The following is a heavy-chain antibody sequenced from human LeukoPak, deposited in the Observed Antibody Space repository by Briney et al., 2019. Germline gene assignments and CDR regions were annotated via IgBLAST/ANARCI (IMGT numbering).Heavy chain of an antibody. CDR3: AREITMVRGVIGS. D-gene: IGHD3-10*01. CDR1: GGSISSGSYY. J-gene: IGHJ5*02. Sequence: PSETLSLTCTVSGGSISSGSYYWGWIRQPAGKGLEWIGRIYTSGSTNYNPSLKSRVTMSVDTSKNQFSLKLSSVTAADTAVYYCAREITMVRGVIGSWGQGTLVTVSS. V-gene: IGHV4-61*02. CDR2: IYTSGST.